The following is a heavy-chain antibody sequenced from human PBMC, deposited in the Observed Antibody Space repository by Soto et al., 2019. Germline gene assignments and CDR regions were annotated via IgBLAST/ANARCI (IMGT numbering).Heavy chain of an antibody. CDR2: IWYDGSNK. J-gene: IGHJ6*02. D-gene: IGHD5-18*01. CDR3: ASTVGQLWLHYYYGMDV. V-gene: IGHV3-33*01. CDR1: GFTFSSYG. Sequence: PGGSLRLSCAASGFTFSSYGMHWVRQAPGKGLEWVAVIWYDGSNKYYADSVKGRFTISRDNAKNSLYLQMNSLRDEDTAVYYCASTVGQLWLHYYYGMDVWGQGTTVTVSS.